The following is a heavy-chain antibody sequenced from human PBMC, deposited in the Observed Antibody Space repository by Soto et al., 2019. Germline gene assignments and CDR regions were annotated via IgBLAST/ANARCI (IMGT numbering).Heavy chain of an antibody. Sequence: ASVKVSCEDSGYSFTSYGRSWVRQAPGQGLEWMGWISAYNGNTNYAQKLQGRVTMTTDTSTSTAYMELSSLRSEDTAVYYCATDLRRYYYDSSGYIFDYWGQGTLVTVSS. CDR2: ISAYNGNT. D-gene: IGHD3-22*01. CDR3: ATDLRRYYYDSSGYIFDY. J-gene: IGHJ4*02. V-gene: IGHV1-18*01. CDR1: GYSFTSYG.